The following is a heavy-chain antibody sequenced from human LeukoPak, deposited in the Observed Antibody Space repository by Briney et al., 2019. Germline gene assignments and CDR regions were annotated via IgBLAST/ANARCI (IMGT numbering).Heavy chain of an antibody. CDR3: ARERAHGAGSYSFAP. CDR1: GGSFSSYY. V-gene: IGHV4-4*08. J-gene: IGHJ5*02. Sequence: SETLSLTCTVSGGSFSSYYWSWIRQPPGKGLEWIGYIYNSGSTHYNPSLKSRVTISVDTSMNEFSLKLSSVTAADTAVYYCARERAHGAGSYSFAPWGQGTLVTVPS. CDR2: IYNSGST. D-gene: IGHD3-10*01.